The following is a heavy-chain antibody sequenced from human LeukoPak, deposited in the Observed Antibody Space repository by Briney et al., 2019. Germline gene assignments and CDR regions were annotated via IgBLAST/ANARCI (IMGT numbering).Heavy chain of an antibody. J-gene: IGHJ3*02. Sequence: ASVKVSCKASGYTFTSYDINWVRQATGQGLEGMGWMNPNSGNTGYAQKFQGRVTMTRNTSISTAYMELSSLRSEDTAVYYCARVIDITMIWSRDDAFDIWGQGTMVTVSS. D-gene: IGHD3-22*01. CDR3: ARVIDITMIWSRDDAFDI. V-gene: IGHV1-8*01. CDR2: MNPNSGNT. CDR1: GYTFTSYD.